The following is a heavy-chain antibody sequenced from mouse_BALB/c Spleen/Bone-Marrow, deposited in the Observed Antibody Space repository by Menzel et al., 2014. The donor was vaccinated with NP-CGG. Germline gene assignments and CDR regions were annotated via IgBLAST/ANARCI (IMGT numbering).Heavy chain of an antibody. CDR3: AEQLNSSGYVLDY. J-gene: IGHJ2*02. CDR2: ISDGGGRA. V-gene: IGHV5-12-2*01. Sequence: EVQREESGGGLVQPGGSLKLSCAVSGFTFSSYTMSWIRQTPEKRLEWVAYISDGGGRAYYPDTVKGRFTISRDNAKNTLCLQMNGLKTEDTARYYCAEQLNSSGYVLDYWGQGTSLTVSS. CDR1: GFTFSSYT. D-gene: IGHD3-1*01.